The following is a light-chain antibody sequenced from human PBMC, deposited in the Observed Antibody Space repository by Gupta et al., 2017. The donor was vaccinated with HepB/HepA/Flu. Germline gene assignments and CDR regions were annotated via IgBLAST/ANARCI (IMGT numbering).Light chain of an antibody. CDR2: RAS. Sequence: EVVITQSSATLTVSTGDRVTLCCRARQTVRNNVAGYHQKPGQAHRLLIYRASNRATGVPARFTGNGSGTDFTLTISSLQAEDLGIYYCEQYNDWPRTFGQGTKVEV. CDR3: EQYNDWPRT. J-gene: IGKJ1*01. CDR1: QTVRNN. V-gene: IGKV3-15*01.